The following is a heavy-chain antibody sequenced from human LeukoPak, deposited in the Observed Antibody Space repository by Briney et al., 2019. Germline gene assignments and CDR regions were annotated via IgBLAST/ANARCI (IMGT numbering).Heavy chain of an antibody. J-gene: IGHJ4*02. CDR2: IYPGDSDT. Sequence: GESLKISCKGSGYSFTSYWIGWVRQMPGKGLEWMGIIYPGDSDTRYSPSFQGQVTISADKSISTAYLQWSSLKASDTAMYYCARSYYYDSGGYYLPFDYWGQGTLVTVSS. V-gene: IGHV5-51*01. CDR3: ARSYYYDSGGYYLPFDY. CDR1: GYSFTSYW. D-gene: IGHD3-22*01.